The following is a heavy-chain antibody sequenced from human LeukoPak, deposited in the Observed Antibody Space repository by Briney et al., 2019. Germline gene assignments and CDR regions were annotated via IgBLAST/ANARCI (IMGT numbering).Heavy chain of an antibody. Sequence: PGRSLRLSCAASGFTFDDYAMHWVRQAPGKGLEWVAFIRYDGSIKFYADSVKGRFTISRDNSRNTLYLQMNSLRAEDTAVYYCAKDSRHRIVGTTTFLDYWGQGTLVTVSS. D-gene: IGHD1-26*01. J-gene: IGHJ4*02. CDR2: IRYDGSIK. V-gene: IGHV3-30*02. CDR1: GFTFDDYA. CDR3: AKDSRHRIVGTTTFLDY.